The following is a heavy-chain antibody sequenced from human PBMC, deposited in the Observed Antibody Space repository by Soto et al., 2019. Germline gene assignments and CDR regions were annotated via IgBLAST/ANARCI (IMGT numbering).Heavy chain of an antibody. Sequence: LRLSCAASGFTFSSYELNWVRQVPGKGLEWVSYISYSGSPIYYADSVQGRFTISRDNAKNSLYLQMNSLRADDTAIYYCAGEKVGASYIEYWGQGTQVTVSS. D-gene: IGHD1-26*01. CDR1: GFTFSSYE. CDR3: AGEKVGASYIEY. CDR2: ISYSGSPI. J-gene: IGHJ4*02. V-gene: IGHV3-48*03.